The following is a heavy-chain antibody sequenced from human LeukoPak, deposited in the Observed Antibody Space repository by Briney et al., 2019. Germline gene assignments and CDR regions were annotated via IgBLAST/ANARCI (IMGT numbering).Heavy chain of an antibody. D-gene: IGHD3-9*01. V-gene: IGHV3-30*18. CDR1: GFTFSSYG. CDR2: ISYDGSSK. CDR3: AKDLLSPRRLRYFDHDWGWGYFDY. Sequence: PGRSLRLSCAASGFTFSSYGMQWVRQAPGKGLEWVAVISYDGSSKYYADSVKGRFTISRDNSKNTLYLQMNSLRAEDTAVYYCAKDLLSPRRLRYFDHDWGWGYFDYWGQGTLVTVSS. J-gene: IGHJ4*02.